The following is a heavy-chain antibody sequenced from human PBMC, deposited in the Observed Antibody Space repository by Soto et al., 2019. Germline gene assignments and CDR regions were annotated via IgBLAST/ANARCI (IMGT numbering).Heavy chain of an antibody. D-gene: IGHD4-4*01. CDR3: ARPLWRDDYNWGYFDL. Sequence: GGSLRLSCAASGFTFRSYAMHWVRQAPGKGLEWVAVISYGGSNKYYADSVKGRFTISRDNSKNTLYLQMNSLRAEDTAVYYCARPLWRDDYNWGYFDLWGRGTLVTVSS. V-gene: IGHV3-30-3*01. CDR1: GFTFRSYA. J-gene: IGHJ2*01. CDR2: ISYGGSNK.